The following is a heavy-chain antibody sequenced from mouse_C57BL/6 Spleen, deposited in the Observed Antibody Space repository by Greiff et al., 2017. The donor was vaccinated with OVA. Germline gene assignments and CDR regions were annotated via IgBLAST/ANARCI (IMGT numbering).Heavy chain of an antibody. D-gene: IGHD1-1*01. CDR2: IYPGSGST. J-gene: IGHJ3*01. Sequence: VQLQQPGAELVKPGASVKMSCKASGYTFTSYWITWVKQRPGQGLEWIGDIYPGSGSTNYNEKFKSKATLTVDTSSSTDYMQLSSLTSEDYAVYYCAIYYGSSWFADWGKGTMVTVSA. CDR1: GYTFTSYW. V-gene: IGHV1-55*01. CDR3: AIYYGSSWFAD.